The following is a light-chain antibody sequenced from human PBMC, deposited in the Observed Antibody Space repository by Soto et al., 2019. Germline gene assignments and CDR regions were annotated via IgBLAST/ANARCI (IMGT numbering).Light chain of an antibody. V-gene: IGLV2-8*01. CDR1: LGDVGGQNR. CDR2: DVN. CDR3: SSYTGTNVI. J-gene: IGLJ2*01. Sequence: QSALTQPPSASGSPGQSVTISCTGTLGDVGGQNRVSWYRQDPGKAPKLMIYDVNRRPSGVPDRFSGSKSGNTASLTVSGLQAEDEANYYCSSYTGTNVIFGGGTKVTVL.